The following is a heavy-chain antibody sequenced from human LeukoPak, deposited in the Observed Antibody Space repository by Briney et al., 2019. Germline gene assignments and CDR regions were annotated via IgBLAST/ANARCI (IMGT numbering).Heavy chain of an antibody. V-gene: IGHV1-46*01. CDR2: INPSGGST. CDR3: ARASVEWGDVDDY. J-gene: IGHJ4*02. CDR1: GYTFTSYY. Sequence: ASVNVSCKASGYTFTSYYMHWVRQAPGQGLEWMGIINPSGGSTSYAQKFQGRVTMTKDTSTSTVYMELSSLRSEDTAVYYCARASVEWGDVDDYWGQGTLVTVSS. D-gene: IGHD3-16*01.